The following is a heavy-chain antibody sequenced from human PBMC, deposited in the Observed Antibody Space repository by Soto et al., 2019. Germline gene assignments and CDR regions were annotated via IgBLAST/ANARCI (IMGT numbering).Heavy chain of an antibody. CDR2: INDSGNS. CDR3: ARGLLLWFGELSRRGGYYDYRAV. D-gene: IGHD3-10*01. J-gene: IGHJ6*03. Sequence: QVKLQQWGAGLLKPSETLSLTCAVYGGSFSGDQWSWIRQPPGKGLEWIGEINDSGNSNYNPSLTSLVTILLDTNKKQISLKLSSVTAADTADYYCARGLLLWFGELSRRGGYYDYRAVWGKGTTVIVSS. V-gene: IGHV4-34*01. CDR1: GGSFSGDQ.